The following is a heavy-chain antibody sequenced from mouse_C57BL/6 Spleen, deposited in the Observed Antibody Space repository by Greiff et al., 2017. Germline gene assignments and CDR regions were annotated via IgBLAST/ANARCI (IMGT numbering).Heavy chain of an antibody. V-gene: IGHV1-81*01. CDR3: ARSGGNSPFDY. D-gene: IGHD2-1*01. Sequence: QVQLQQSGAELARPGASVKLSCKASGYTFTSYGISWVKQRTGQGLEWIGEIYPRSGNTYYNEKFKGKATVTADKSSSTAYMELRSLTSEDSAVYFCARSGGNSPFDYWGQGTTLTVSS. CDR1: GYTFTSYG. J-gene: IGHJ2*01. CDR2: IYPRSGNT.